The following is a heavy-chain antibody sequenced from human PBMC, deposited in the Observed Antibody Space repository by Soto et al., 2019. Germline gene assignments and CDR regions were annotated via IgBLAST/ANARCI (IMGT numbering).Heavy chain of an antibody. D-gene: IGHD1-26*01. CDR1: GYTFTSYG. Sequence: QVQLVQSGAEVKKPGASVKVSCKASGYTFTSYGISWVRQAPGQGREWMGWISAYNGNTNYAQKLQGRVTMPTDTSXXAGDLEVRSLKSDDTAVYYCASALLVGCGREADREWGQGPLVTVSS. CDR3: ASALLVGCGREADRE. J-gene: IGHJ1*01. V-gene: IGHV1-18*01. CDR2: ISAYNGNT.